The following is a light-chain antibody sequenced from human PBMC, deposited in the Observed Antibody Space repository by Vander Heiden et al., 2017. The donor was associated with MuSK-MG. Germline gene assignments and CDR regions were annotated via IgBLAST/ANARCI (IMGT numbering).Light chain of an antibody. Sequence: EIVMAQSPATLSVSPGETVTLPCRASRSLSRNLAWYQQKPGQPPRLLIYGASTRATGIPARFSGSGSGTEFTLTISSLQSEDFAVYYCQQDDNWLITFGQGTRLEIK. CDR2: GAS. V-gene: IGKV3-15*01. J-gene: IGKJ5*01. CDR3: QQDDNWLIT. CDR1: RSLSRN.